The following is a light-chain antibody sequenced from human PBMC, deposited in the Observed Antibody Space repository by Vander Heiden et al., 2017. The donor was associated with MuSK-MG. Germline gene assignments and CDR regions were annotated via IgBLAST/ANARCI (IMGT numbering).Light chain of an antibody. J-gene: IGKJ4*01. CDR2: GAS. CDR3: QQYNDWPLT. V-gene: IGKV3-15*01. CDR1: QSISSN. Sequence: EIVMTQSPATLSVSPGEKATLSCRASQSISSNLAWYQQKPGQAPRLLIYGASTRATGFPARFSGSGSGTEFTLTISSLQSEDFAVYYCQQYNDWPLTFGGETKVEIK.